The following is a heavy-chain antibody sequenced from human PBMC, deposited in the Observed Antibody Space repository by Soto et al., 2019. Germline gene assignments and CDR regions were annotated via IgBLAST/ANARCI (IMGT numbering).Heavy chain of an antibody. V-gene: IGHV4-34*01. D-gene: IGHD3-10*01. CDR1: GGSFSGYY. J-gene: IGHJ4*02. CDR2: INHSGST. Sequence: PSETLSLTCAVYGGSFSGYYWSWIRQPPGKGLEWIGEINHSGSTNYNPSLKSRVTISVDTSKNQFSLKLSSVTAADTAVYYCARGLTLLWFGELDYWGQGTLVTV. CDR3: ARGLTLLWFGELDY.